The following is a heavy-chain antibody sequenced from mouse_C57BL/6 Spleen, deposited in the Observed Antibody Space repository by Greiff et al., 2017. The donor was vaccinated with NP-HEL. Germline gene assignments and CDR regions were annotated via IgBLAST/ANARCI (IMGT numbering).Heavy chain of an antibody. CDR1: GFTFSSYA. V-gene: IGHV5-4*03. CDR3: ARPNEEGGFDY. J-gene: IGHJ2*01. CDR2: ISDGGSYT. Sequence: EVKLVESGGGLVKPGGSLKLSCAASGFTFSSYAMSWVRQTPEKRLEWVATISDGGSYTYYPDNVKGRFTISRDNAKNNLYLQMSHLKSEDTAMYYCARPNEEGGFDYWGQGTTLIVSS.